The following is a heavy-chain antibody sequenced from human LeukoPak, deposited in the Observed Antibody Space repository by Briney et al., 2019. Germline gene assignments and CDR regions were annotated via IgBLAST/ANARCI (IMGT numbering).Heavy chain of an antibody. CDR1: GGSISSYY. D-gene: IGHD1-7*01. J-gene: IGHJ5*02. Sequence: SETLSLTCTVSGGSISSYYWSWIRQPAAKGLEWIGRIYTSESTNYNPSLKSRVTMSVDTSKNQFSLKLSSVTGADTAVYYCARALELRWFDPWGQGTLVSVSS. CDR3: ARALELRWFDP. CDR2: IYTSEST. V-gene: IGHV4-4*07.